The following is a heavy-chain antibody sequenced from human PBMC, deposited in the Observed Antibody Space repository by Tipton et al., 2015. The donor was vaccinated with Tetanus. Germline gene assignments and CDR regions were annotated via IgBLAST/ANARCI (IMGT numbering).Heavy chain of an antibody. J-gene: IGHJ6*02. CDR1: GFSFRIFG. V-gene: IGHV3-30*18. Sequence: SLRLSCEASGFSFRIFGMHWVRQAPGKGLEWVAFISYDGNSQYYADAVKGRFTISRDNSKNTLFLQMNSLRAEDTAIYYCAKSKQLVAGMDVWGQGTTVTVSS. D-gene: IGHD6-13*01. CDR2: ISYDGNSQ. CDR3: AKSKQLVAGMDV.